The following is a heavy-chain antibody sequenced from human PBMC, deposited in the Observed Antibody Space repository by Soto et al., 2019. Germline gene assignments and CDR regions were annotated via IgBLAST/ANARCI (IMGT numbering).Heavy chain of an antibody. J-gene: IGHJ4*02. D-gene: IGHD6-19*01. CDR2: MSPIGSV. CDR1: GVSIGSNYY. V-gene: IGHV4-4*02. CDR3: ARSLGWYAIDY. Sequence: QVLLQESGPGLVQPSGTLSLSCVVSGVSIGSNYYWGWVRQPPRKGLEWLGEMSPIGSVHYTPSLKXXLTISIHKAQAQFSLKLHSVPAADTAVYYCARSLGWYAIDYWGQGTLVSVSS.